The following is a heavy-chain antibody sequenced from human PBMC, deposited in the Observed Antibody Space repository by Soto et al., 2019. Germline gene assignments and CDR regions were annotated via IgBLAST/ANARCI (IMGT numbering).Heavy chain of an antibody. CDR1: GDSISSTHW. D-gene: IGHD2-21*01. V-gene: IGHV4-4*02. CDR2: VYHTGST. Sequence: PSETLSLTCVVSGDSISSTHWWTWVRQTPGTGLEWIGEVYHTGSTKYNPSLKNRGTISLGKSNNQCSLHLKSLTSANTAVYYGAPLPPRLVVTILPLTSWGQRNQVT. CDR3: APLPPRLVVTILPLTS. J-gene: IGHJ4*02.